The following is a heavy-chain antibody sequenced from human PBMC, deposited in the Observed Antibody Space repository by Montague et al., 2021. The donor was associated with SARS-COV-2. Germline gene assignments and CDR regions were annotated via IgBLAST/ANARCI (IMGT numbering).Heavy chain of an antibody. J-gene: IGHJ4*02. D-gene: IGHD3-10*01. CDR2: INSDGKST. CDR3: ARDSRGGRPAH. V-gene: IGHV3-74*01. CDR1: GFTFSSDW. Sequence: SLRLSCAASGFTFSSDWMHWVRQAPGKGLVWVSRINSDGKSTSYADSVKGRFTIPRDNAKNTLYLQMNSLRAEDTAVYYCARDSRGGRPAHWGQGTLVTVSS.